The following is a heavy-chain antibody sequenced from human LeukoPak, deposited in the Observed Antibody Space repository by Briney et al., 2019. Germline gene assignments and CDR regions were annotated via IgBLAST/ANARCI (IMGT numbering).Heavy chain of an antibody. D-gene: IGHD3-10*01. CDR3: AREVLLWFGEYYDY. CDR2: INPNSSGT. Sequence: ASVKVSCKASGYTFTGYYMHWVRQAPGQGLEWMGWINPNSSGTNYAQKFQGRVTMTRDTSISTAYMELSRLRSDDTAVYYCAREVLLWFGEYYDYWGQGTLVTVSS. V-gene: IGHV1-2*02. CDR1: GYTFTGYY. J-gene: IGHJ4*02.